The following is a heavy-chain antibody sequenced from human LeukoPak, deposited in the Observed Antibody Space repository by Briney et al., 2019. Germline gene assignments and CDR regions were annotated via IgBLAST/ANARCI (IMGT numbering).Heavy chain of an antibody. CDR2: TYYRSKWYN. CDR3: ASGGDGYNYFHY. J-gene: IGHJ4*02. CDR1: GDSVSRNSAA. D-gene: IGHD5-24*01. V-gene: IGHV6-1*01. Sequence: SQTLSLTCAISGDSVSRNSAARNWIRQSPSRGLECLGRTYYRSKWYNDYAVSVKSRININPDTSKNHFSLQLNSVTPEDTAVYYCASGGDGYNYFHYWGQGTLVTVSS.